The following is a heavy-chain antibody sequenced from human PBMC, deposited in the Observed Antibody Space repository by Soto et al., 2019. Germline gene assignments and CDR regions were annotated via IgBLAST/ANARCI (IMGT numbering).Heavy chain of an antibody. Sequence: GASVKVSCKASGCTFTSYYMHWVRQAPGQGLEWMGIINPSGGSTSYAQKFQGRVTMTRDTSTSTVYMELSSLRSEDTAVYYCARDYYDSSGHSTGFWFDPWGQGTLVTVSS. J-gene: IGHJ5*02. CDR1: GCTFTSYY. CDR2: INPSGGST. V-gene: IGHV1-46*01. D-gene: IGHD3-22*01. CDR3: ARDYYDSSGHSTGFWFDP.